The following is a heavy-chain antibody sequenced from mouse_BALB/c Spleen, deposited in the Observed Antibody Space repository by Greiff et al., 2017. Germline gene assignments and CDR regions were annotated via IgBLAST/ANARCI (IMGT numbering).Heavy chain of an antibody. V-gene: IGHV2-9*02. CDR1: GFSLTSYG. CDR2: IWAGGST. J-gene: IGHJ2*01. D-gene: IGHD2-1*01. Sequence: QVQLKQSGPGLVAPSQSLSITCTVSGFSLTSYGVHWVRQPPGKGLEWLGVIWAGGSTNYNSALMSRLSISKDNSKSQVFLKMNSLQTDDTAMYYCARGGIYYGNYLDYWGQGTTLTVSS. CDR3: ARGGIYYGNYLDY.